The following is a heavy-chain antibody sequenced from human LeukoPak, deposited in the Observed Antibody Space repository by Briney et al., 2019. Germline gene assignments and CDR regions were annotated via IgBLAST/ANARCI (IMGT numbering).Heavy chain of an antibody. Sequence: VASVKVSCKVSGYTLTELSMHWVPQAPGKGLEWMGGFDPEDGETIYAQKFQGRVTMTEDTSTDTAYMELSSLTSDDTAVYYCVRDRPHNWFDPWGQGTLVTVSS. CDR3: VRDRPHNWFDP. J-gene: IGHJ5*02. V-gene: IGHV1-24*01. CDR2: FDPEDGET. CDR1: GYTLTELS.